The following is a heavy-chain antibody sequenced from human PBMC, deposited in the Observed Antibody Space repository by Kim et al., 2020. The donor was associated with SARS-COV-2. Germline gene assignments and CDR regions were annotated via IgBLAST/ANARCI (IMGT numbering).Heavy chain of an antibody. J-gene: IGHJ4*02. Sequence: GGSLRLSCAASGFTFSTYAMSWVRQAPGKGLEWVSSVRGSGGSTYHADSAKGRFTISRDNSKNTLYLQMNSLRAEDTAVYYCAKGRSDNIAAAFNYWGQG. CDR3: AKGRSDNIAAAFNY. V-gene: IGHV3-23*01. D-gene: IGHD6-13*01. CDR2: VRGSGGST. CDR1: GFTFSTYA.